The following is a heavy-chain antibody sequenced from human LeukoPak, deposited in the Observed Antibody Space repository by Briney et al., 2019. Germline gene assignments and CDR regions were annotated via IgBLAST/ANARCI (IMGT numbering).Heavy chain of an antibody. CDR1: GGSISSYY. CDR2: IYYSGST. Sequence: SETLSLTCTVSGGSISSYYWSWIRQPPGKGLEWIGYIYYSGSTNYNPSLRSRVTISVDTSKNQFSLKLSSVTAADTAVYYCARLGAPDSSGYTDDSFDYWGQGTLVTVSS. J-gene: IGHJ4*02. CDR3: ARLGAPDSSGYTDDSFDY. V-gene: IGHV4-59*01. D-gene: IGHD3-22*01.